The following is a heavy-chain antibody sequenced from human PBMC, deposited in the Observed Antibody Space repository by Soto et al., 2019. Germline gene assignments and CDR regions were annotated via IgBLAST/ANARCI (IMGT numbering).Heavy chain of an antibody. D-gene: IGHD4-4*01. J-gene: IGHJ6*03. Sequence: QVQLVQSGAEVKKPGASVKVSCKASGYTFTSYDINWVRQATGQGLEWMGWMNPNSGNTGYAQKFQGRVTMTRNNSISTAYMELSSLRSEDTAVYYCARVGAVTTTKYYYYYDYMDVWGKGTTVTVSS. CDR3: ARVGAVTTTKYYYYYDYMDV. CDR2: MNPNSGNT. CDR1: GYTFTSYD. V-gene: IGHV1-8*01.